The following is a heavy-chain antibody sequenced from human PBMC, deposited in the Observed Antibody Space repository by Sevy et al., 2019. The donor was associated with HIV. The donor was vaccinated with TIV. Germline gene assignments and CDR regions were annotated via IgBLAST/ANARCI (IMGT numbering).Heavy chain of an antibody. CDR3: VRDRIHAAGGYFDY. D-gene: IGHD6-13*01. J-gene: IGHJ4*01. V-gene: IGHV4-61*01. CDR1: GGSVSSGNYY. Sequence: SESLSLTCTVSGGSVSSGNYYWTWIRQPPGKGLEWIGYISYIGSTNYNPSLKSRVTISIDTSKNQLSLRLSSVTATDTAVYYCVRDRIHAAGGYFDYWGHGTLVTVSS. CDR2: ISYIGST.